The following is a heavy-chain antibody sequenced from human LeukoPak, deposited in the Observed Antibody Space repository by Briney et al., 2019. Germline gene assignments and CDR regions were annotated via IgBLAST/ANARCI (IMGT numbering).Heavy chain of an antibody. CDR1: GGTFSSYA. D-gene: IGHD2-2*02. V-gene: IGHV1-69*05. J-gene: IGHJ6*03. CDR2: IIPIFGTA. Sequence: SVKVSCKASGGTFSSYAISWVRQAPGQGLEWMGGIIPIFGTANYAQKFQGRVTITTDESTSTAYMELSSLRSEDTAVYYCAIVEAGCPRYCSSTSCYTRFCPQYMDVWGKGTTVTVSS. CDR3: AIVEAGCPRYCSSTSCYTRFCPQYMDV.